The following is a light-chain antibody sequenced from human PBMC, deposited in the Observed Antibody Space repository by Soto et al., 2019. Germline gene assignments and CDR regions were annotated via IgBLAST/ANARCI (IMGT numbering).Light chain of an antibody. V-gene: IGLV2-14*01. CDR2: DVT. J-gene: IGLJ1*01. CDR1: SSDVGGYNY. CDR3: SSYRRGSTYV. Sequence: QSALTQPASVSGSPGQSITVSCTGTSSDVGGYNYVSWYQQHPGKAPRLMIYDVTNRPSGVSNRFSGSKSGNTASLTISGLQAEDGAHYYSSSYRRGSTYVFGTGTKVTVL.